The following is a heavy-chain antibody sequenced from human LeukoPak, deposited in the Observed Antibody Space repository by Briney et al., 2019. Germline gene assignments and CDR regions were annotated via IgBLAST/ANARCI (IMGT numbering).Heavy chain of an antibody. CDR2: IYHSGST. CDR1: GYSISSGYY. Sequence: SETLSLTCTVSGYSISSGYYWGWIRQPPGKGLEWIGSIYHSGSTYYNPSLKSRVTISVDTSKNQFSLKLSSVTAADTAVYYCARDGSGWSAYWGQGTLVTVSS. D-gene: IGHD6-19*01. J-gene: IGHJ4*02. V-gene: IGHV4-38-2*02. CDR3: ARDGSGWSAY.